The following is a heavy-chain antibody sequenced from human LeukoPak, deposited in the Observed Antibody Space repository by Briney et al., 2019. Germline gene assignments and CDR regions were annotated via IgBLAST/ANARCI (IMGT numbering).Heavy chain of an antibody. D-gene: IGHD2-15*01. CDR1: GFFVTTYG. CDR3: ARVRYCSGGSCYFYNAMDV. J-gene: IGHJ6*02. V-gene: IGHV3-30*03. Sequence: PGGSLRLSCAASGFFVTTYGIHWVRQAPGKGLGWVAVISRDESNKYYGDSVKGRFTISRDNSKNTLYLHMNSLRAEDTAVYYCARVRYCSGGSCYFYNAMDVWGQGTTVTVSS. CDR2: ISRDESNK.